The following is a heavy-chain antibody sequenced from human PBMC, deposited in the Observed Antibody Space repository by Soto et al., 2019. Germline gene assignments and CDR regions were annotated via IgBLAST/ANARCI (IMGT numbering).Heavy chain of an antibody. J-gene: IGHJ1*01. D-gene: IGHD6-19*01. CDR1: GFTFSSYA. Sequence: EVPLLESGGGLVQPGGSLRLSCAASGFTFSSYAMSWVRQAPGKGLEWVSGISGSGDSTYYADSVKGRFTISRDNSVNXXYLQMNSLRAEDTAVYYCAKGVPGIAVAGTGYFQHWGQGTLVTVSS. CDR2: ISGSGDST. V-gene: IGHV3-23*01. CDR3: AKGVPGIAVAGTGYFQH.